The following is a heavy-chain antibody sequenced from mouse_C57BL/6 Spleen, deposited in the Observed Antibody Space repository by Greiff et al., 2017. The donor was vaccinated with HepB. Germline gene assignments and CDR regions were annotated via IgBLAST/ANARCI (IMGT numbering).Heavy chain of an antibody. CDR2: IYPGDGDT. CDR3: ARGDHYGSSYWFAY. V-gene: IGHV1-82*01. CDR1: GYAFSSSW. Sequence: VKLMESGPELVKPGASVKISCKASGYAFSSSWMNWVKQRPGKGLEWIGRIYPGDGDTNYNGKFKGKATLTADKSSSTAYMQLSSLTSEDSAVYFCARGDHYGSSYWFAYWGQGTLVTVSA. D-gene: IGHD1-1*01. J-gene: IGHJ3*01.